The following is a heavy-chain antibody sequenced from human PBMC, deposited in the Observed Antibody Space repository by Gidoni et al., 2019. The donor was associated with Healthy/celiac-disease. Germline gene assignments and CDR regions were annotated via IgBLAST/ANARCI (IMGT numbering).Heavy chain of an antibody. V-gene: IGHV4-34*01. J-gene: IGHJ6*02. D-gene: IGHD2-21*01. CDR1: GRSFSGYY. CDR2: INHSGST. CDR3: RIFSGGAGQTDQLREGGYYYYGMDV. Sequence: QVQLQQWGAGLLKPSETLSLTCAVYGRSFSGYYWSWIRQPPGKGLEWIGEINHSGSTNYNPSLKSRVTISVDTSKNQFSLKLSSVTAADTAVYYCRIFSGGAGQTDQLREGGYYYYGMDVWGQGTTVTVSS.